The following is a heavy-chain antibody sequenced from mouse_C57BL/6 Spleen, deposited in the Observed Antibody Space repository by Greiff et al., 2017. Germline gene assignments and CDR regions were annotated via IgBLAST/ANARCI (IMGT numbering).Heavy chain of an antibody. D-gene: IGHD2-2*01. CDR3: ARSRYGYDEGGYYYAMDY. CDR2: IYPGDGDT. V-gene: IGHV1-82*01. J-gene: IGHJ4*01. CDR1: GYAFSSSW. Sequence: QVQLKESGPELVKPGASVKISCKASGYAFSSSWMNWVKQRPGKGLEWIGRIYPGDGDTNYNGKFKGKATLTADKSSSTAYMQLSSLTSEDSAVYFCARSRYGYDEGGYYYAMDYWGQGTSVTVSS.